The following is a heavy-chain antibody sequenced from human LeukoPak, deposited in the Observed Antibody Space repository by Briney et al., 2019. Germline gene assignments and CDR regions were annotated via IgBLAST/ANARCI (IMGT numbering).Heavy chain of an antibody. J-gene: IGHJ4*02. CDR2: IIPIFGTA. V-gene: IGHV1-69*13. Sequence: SVKVSCKASEGTFSSYAISWVRQAPGQGLEWMGGIIPIFGTANYAQKFQGRVTITADESTSTAYMELSSLRSEDTAVYYCASRGYSGSYWAFDYWGQGTLVTVSS. CDR3: ASRGYSGSYWAFDY. CDR1: EGTFSSYA. D-gene: IGHD1-26*01.